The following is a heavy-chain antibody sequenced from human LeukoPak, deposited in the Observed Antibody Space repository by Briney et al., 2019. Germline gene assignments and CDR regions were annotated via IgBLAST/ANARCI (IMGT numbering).Heavy chain of an antibody. CDR3: ARGLYYYDSSGYYFDAFDI. V-gene: IGHV4-34*01. J-gene: IGHJ3*02. CDR2: INHSGST. Sequence: PSETLSLTCAVYGGSFSGYYWSWIRQPPVKVLERIGEINHSGSTNYNPSLKSRVTISVDTSKNQFSLKLSSVTAADTAVYYCARGLYYYDSSGYYFDAFDIWGQGTMVTVSS. D-gene: IGHD3-22*01. CDR1: GGSFSGYY.